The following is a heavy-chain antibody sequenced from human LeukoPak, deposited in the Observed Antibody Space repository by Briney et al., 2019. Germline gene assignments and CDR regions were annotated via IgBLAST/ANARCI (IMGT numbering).Heavy chain of an antibody. CDR2: ISYDGSNK. V-gene: IGHV3-30*18. J-gene: IGHJ6*02. CDR1: GFTFSSYG. Sequence: GGSLRLSCAASGFTFSSYGMHWVHQAPGKGLEWVAVISYDGSNKYYADSVKGRFTISRDNSKNTLYLQMNSLRAEDTAVYYCAKDRVTGYCSSSTCYNHGMDVWGQGTTVTVSS. CDR3: AKDRVTGYCSSSTCYNHGMDV. D-gene: IGHD2-2*02.